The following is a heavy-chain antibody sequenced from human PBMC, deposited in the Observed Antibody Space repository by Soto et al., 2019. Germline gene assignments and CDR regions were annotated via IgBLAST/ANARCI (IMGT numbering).Heavy chain of an antibody. V-gene: IGHV1-69*13. CDR1: GCTFSSYA. Sequence: SVKVSCKASGCTFSSYAISWVRQAPGQGLEWMGGIIPIFGTANYAQKFQGRVTITADESTSTAYMELSSLRSEDTAVYYCARGGDGYNWNYYYGMDVWGQGTTVTVSS. D-gene: IGHD5-12*01. CDR2: IIPIFGTA. CDR3: ARGGDGYNWNYYYGMDV. J-gene: IGHJ6*02.